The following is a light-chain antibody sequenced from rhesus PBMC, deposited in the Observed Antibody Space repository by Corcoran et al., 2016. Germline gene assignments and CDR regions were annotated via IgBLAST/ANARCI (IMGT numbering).Light chain of an antibody. Sequence: DIQMTQSPSSLSASVGDRVTITCRASQGISNNLAWYQQKPGKVPKLLNDKASTLQSGIPSKFSCSGSCTAFTLTLCSLQPEDFATYYCQHGYGILFTFGPGTTLDIK. CDR2: KAS. V-gene: IGKV1-25*01. CDR3: QHGYGILFT. J-gene: IGKJ3*01. CDR1: QGISNN.